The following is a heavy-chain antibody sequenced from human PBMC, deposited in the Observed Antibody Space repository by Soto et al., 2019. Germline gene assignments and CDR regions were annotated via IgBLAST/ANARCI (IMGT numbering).Heavy chain of an antibody. J-gene: IGHJ4*02. CDR2: INAGNGNT. Sequence: ASVKVSCKASGYTFTSYAMHWVRQAPGQRLELMGWINAGNGNTKYSQKFQGRVTITRDTSASTAYMELSSLRSEDTAVYYCARSTEISNFDYWGQGTLVTVSS. V-gene: IGHV1-3*01. CDR3: ARSTEISNFDY. CDR1: GYTFTSYA.